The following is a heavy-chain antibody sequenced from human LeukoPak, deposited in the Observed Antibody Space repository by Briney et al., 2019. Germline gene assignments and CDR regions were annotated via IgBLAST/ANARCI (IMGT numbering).Heavy chain of an antibody. J-gene: IGHJ4*02. CDR3: ARDPSDYGDYMFDY. CDR2: IKGDGSST. Sequence: PGGSLRLSCAASGFTFNDYWMHWVRQAPGKGLVWVSRIKGDGSSTTYADSVKGRFTISRDNSKKKVFLQMNNVRVEDTAVYYCARDPSDYGDYMFDYWGQGTLVTVSS. CDR1: GFTFNDYW. D-gene: IGHD4-17*01. V-gene: IGHV3-74*01.